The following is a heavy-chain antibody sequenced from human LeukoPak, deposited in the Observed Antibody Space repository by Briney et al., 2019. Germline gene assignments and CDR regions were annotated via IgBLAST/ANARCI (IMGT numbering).Heavy chain of an antibody. J-gene: IGHJ5*02. D-gene: IGHD3-10*01. Sequence: KSSETLSLTCTVSGGSISSYYWSWLRPPAGKGLEWIVRIYSSGSTNYNPSLKSRVTMSVDTSKNQFSMKLSSVTAADTAVYYCARVRADYYGSGSHYKVWFDHWGQGTLVTVSS. CDR1: GGSISSYY. CDR2: IYSSGST. V-gene: IGHV4-4*07. CDR3: ARVRADYYGSGSHYKVWFDH.